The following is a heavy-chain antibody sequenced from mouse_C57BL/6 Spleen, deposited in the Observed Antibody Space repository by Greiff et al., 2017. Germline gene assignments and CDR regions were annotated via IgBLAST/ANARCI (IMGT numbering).Heavy chain of an antibody. Sequence: EVKVVESGEGLVKPGGSLKLSCAASGFTFSSYAMSWVRQTPEKRLEWVAYISSGGDYIYYADTVKGRFTISRDNARNTLYLQMSSLKSEDTAMYYCTREGSSYEAHYWGQGTTLTVSS. CDR3: TREGSSYEAHY. V-gene: IGHV5-9-1*02. D-gene: IGHD1-1*01. CDR2: ISSGGDYI. CDR1: GFTFSSYA. J-gene: IGHJ2*01.